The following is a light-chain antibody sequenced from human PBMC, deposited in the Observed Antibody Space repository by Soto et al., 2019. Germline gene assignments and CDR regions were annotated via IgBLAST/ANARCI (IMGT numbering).Light chain of an antibody. CDR1: QSVGSD. CDR2: GTS. CDR3: QRYGSSPLIT. V-gene: IGKV3-20*01. Sequence: EIVLTQSPGTLSLSPGERATLSCRASQSVGSDLAWYQQKPGQSPRLLIYGTSSRATGIPDRFSGSGSGTDFTLTISRLEPEDFAVYFCQRYGSSPLITFGQGTRREIK. J-gene: IGKJ5*01.